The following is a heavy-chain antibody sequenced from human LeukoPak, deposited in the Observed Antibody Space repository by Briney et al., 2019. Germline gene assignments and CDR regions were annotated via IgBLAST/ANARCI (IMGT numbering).Heavy chain of an antibody. V-gene: IGHV3-23*01. J-gene: IGHJ4*02. CDR3: AKTMAILYYDFWSGYYFDY. Sequence: PGGSLRLSCAASGFTFSSYAMSWVRQAPGKGREWVSAISGSGGSTYYADSVKGRFTISRDNSKNTLYLQMNSLRAEDTAVYYCAKTMAILYYDFWSGYYFDYWGQGTLVTVSS. CDR1: GFTFSSYA. CDR2: ISGSGGST. D-gene: IGHD3-3*01.